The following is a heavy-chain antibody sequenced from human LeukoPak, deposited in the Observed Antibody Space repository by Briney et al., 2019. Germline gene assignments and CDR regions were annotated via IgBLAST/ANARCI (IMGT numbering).Heavy chain of an antibody. V-gene: IGHV1-18*01. CDR2: ISAYNGNT. J-gene: IGHJ4*02. CDR1: GYTFTSYG. D-gene: IGHD5-18*01. CDR3: ARAQTRGYSYGYFF. Sequence: ASVKVSCKASGYTFTSYGISWVRQAPGQGLEWMGWISAYNGNTNYAQKFQGRVTMTRDTSISTAYMELSRLRSDDTAVYYCARAQTRGYSYGYFFWGQGTLVTVSS.